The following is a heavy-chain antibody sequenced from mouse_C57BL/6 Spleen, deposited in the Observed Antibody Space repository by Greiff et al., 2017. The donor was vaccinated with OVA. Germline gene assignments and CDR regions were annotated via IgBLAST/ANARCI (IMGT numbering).Heavy chain of an antibody. CDR2: INPNNGGT. CDR1: GYTFTDYY. D-gene: IGHD3-3*01. CDR3: ARVGAGGFAY. V-gene: IGHV1-26*01. J-gene: IGHJ3*01. Sequence: EVQLQQSGPELVKPGASVKISCKASGYTFTDYYMNWVKQSHGKSLEWIGDINPNNGGTSYNQKFKGKATLTVDKSSSTAYMELRSLTSEDSAVYYCARVGAGGFAYWGQGTLVTVSA.